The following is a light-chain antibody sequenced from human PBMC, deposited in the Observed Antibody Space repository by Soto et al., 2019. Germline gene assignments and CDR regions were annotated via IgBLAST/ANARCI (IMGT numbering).Light chain of an antibody. CDR2: DTS. Sequence: ETVMTQSPATLSVSPGEGATLSCRASRSISSSLAWYQQKPGRAPRLLIYDTSKRATGIPARFSGSGFGTDYTLTISSLEPEDFALYYCHHRSKWRTFGQGTKVDIK. CDR3: HHRSKWRT. V-gene: IGKV3-11*01. CDR1: RSISSS. J-gene: IGKJ1*01.